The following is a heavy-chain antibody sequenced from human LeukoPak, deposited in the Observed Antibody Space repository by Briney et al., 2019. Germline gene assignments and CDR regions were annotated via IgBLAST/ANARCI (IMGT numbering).Heavy chain of an antibody. V-gene: IGHV3-53*01. CDR2: IYSGGST. J-gene: IGHJ4*02. Sequence: QPGGSLRLSCAASGFMFSDYYMSWVRQAPGKGLEWVSVIYSGGSTYYADSVKGRFTISRDDAKNTLYLQMNSLRAEDTAVYYCARETEYYGSGSYYIGYWGQGTLVTVSS. CDR1: GFMFSDYY. D-gene: IGHD3-10*01. CDR3: ARETEYYGSGSYYIGY.